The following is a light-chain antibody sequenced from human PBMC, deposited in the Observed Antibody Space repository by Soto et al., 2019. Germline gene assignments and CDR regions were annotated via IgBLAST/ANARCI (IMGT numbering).Light chain of an antibody. CDR1: SSDVDSYNY. CDR2: EVT. CDR3: SSFAGSNNYV. V-gene: IGLV2-8*01. Sequence: QSVLTQPPSASGSPGQSVTISCTGTSSDVDSYNYVSWYQQHPGKAPKLMIYEVTKRPSGVPDRFSGSKSGNTASLTVSGLQAEDEADYYCSSFAGSNNYVFGTGTKVTVL. J-gene: IGLJ1*01.